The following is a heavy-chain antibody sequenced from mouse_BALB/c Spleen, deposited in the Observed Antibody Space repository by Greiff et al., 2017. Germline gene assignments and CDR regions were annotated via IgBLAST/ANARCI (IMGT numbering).Heavy chain of an antibody. CDR1: GFTFSSYA. V-gene: IGHV5-6-5*01. CDR3: ARGANCDY. Sequence: EVQVVESGGGLVKPGGSLKLSCAASGFTFSSYAMSWVRQTPEKRLEWVASISSGGSTYYPDSVKGRFTISRDNARNILYLQMSSLRSEDTAMYYCARGANCDYWGQGTTLTVSS. CDR2: ISSGGST. J-gene: IGHJ2*01. D-gene: IGHD1-1*01.